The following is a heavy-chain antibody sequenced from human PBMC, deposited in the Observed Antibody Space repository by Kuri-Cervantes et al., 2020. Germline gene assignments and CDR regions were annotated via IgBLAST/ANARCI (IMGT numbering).Heavy chain of an antibody. CDR3: ARGDDAFDI. CDR2: ISSSSSYI. V-gene: IGHV3-21*01. Sequence: GESLKISCAASGFTFSSYSMNWVRQAPGKGLEWVTSISSSSSYIYYADSVKGRFTISRDNAKNSLYLQMNSLRAEDTAVYYRARGDDAFDIWGQGTMVTVSS. CDR1: GFTFSSYS. J-gene: IGHJ3*02.